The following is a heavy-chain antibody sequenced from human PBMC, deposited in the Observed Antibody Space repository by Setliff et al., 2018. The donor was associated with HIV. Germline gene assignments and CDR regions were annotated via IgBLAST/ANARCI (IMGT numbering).Heavy chain of an antibody. CDR1: GFTFSSYE. D-gene: IGHD2-2*01. Sequence: GGSLRLSCAASGFTFSSYEMNWVRQAPGKGLEWVALISSDGSNKYYADSVKGRFTISRDNSKNTLYLQMNSLRVDDTAVYYCARAGEYRFDYWGQGTLVTAPQ. CDR3: ARAGEYRFDY. CDR2: ISSDGSNK. J-gene: IGHJ4*02. V-gene: IGHV3-30*04.